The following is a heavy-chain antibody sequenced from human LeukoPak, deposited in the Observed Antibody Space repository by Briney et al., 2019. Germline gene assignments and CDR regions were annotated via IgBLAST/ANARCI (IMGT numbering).Heavy chain of an antibody. CDR2: IWYGGSNK. CDR3: ARPNQGYCSSTSCPFDY. V-gene: IGHV3-33*08. Sequence: GGSLRLSCAASGFTFSSYGMHWVRQAPGKGLEWVAVIWYGGSNKYYADSVKGRFTISRDNSKNTLYLQMSSLRDEDTAVYYCARPNQGYCSSTSCPFDYWGQGTLVTVSS. J-gene: IGHJ4*02. CDR1: GFTFSSYG. D-gene: IGHD2-2*01.